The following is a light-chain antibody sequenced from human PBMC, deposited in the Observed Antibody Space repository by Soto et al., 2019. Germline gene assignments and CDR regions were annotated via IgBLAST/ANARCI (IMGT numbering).Light chain of an antibody. CDR1: QSLLSSGGETY. CDR3: MQSTQLPLT. V-gene: IGKV2D-29*02. CDR2: EVS. Sequence: DIVMSQTPLSLSVTPGQPASISCRSSQSLLSSGGETYLFWYLQRPGQSPQLLIYEVSNRISAVPDRFSGSGSGTDFTQKISREEAEDAGVYYCMQSTQLPLTFDQGTRLEGK. J-gene: IGKJ5*01.